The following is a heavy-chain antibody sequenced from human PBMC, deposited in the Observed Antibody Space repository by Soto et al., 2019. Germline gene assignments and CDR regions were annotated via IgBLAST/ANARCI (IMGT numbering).Heavy chain of an antibody. Sequence: GGSLRLSCAASGFTFSTYAMGWVCQAPGKGLEWVSLINYGGDTTYYADPVKGRFTISRDNSKNTLYLQVNSLRAEDTAVYYCATQDFRGPTGTTWGQGTLVTVSS. CDR3: ATQDFRGPTGTT. J-gene: IGHJ4*02. V-gene: IGHV3-23*01. CDR1: GFTFSTYA. CDR2: INYGGDTT. D-gene: IGHD1-1*01.